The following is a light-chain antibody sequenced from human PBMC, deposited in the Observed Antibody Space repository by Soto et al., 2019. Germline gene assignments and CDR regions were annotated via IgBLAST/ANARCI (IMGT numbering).Light chain of an antibody. CDR3: QQSSNWPPT. CDR1: ESVHRN. J-gene: IGKJ3*01. V-gene: IGKV3-15*01. Sequence: EVVMTQSPATLSVSPGERVTLSCRASESVHRNLAWYQQKPGQGPSLLIYYASTRATGVPDRFTGSGSGTEFTLTISSLQSEDFGVYHCQQSSNWPPTFGPGTKVEIK. CDR2: YAS.